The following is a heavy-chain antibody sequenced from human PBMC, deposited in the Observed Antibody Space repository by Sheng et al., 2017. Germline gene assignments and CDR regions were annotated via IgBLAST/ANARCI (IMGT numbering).Heavy chain of an antibody. D-gene: IGHD4-17*01. Sequence: QVQLQESGPGLVKPSETLSLTCAVSGYSISSGYYWGWIRQPPGKGLEWIGSIYHSGSTYYNPSLKSRVTISVDTSKNQFSLKLSSVTAADTAVYYCARVNYGDYDGEAFDIWGQGTMVTVSS. CDR3: ARVNYGDYDGEAFDI. CDR1: GYSISSGYY. V-gene: IGHV4-38-2*01. CDR2: IYHSGST. J-gene: IGHJ3*02.